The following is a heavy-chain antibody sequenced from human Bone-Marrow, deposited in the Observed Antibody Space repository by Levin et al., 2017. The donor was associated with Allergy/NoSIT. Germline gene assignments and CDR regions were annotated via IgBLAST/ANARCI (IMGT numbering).Heavy chain of an antibody. CDR1: GYSFGDYD. V-gene: IGHV3-11*03. CDR3: ARSGSYYDLDK. CDR2: TTTGSGSRTT. J-gene: IGHJ4*02. Sequence: GESLKISCVGYGYSFGDYDMTWIRQAPGKGLEWVAYTTTGSGSRTTTYADSVEGRFSIFRDNAKTTLYLQMNRLTVADTAVYFCARSGSYYDLDKWGQGTLVSVSS. D-gene: IGHD3-10*01.